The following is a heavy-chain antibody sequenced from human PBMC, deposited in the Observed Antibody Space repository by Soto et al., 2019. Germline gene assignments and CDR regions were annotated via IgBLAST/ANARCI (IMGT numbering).Heavy chain of an antibody. CDR2: INHSGST. D-gene: IGHD3-3*01. J-gene: IGHJ5*02. CDR1: GGSFSGYY. V-gene: IGHV4-34*01. Sequence: SETLSLTCAVYGGSFSGYYWSWIRQPPGKGLEWIGEINHSGSTNYNPSLKSRVTISVDTSKNQFSLKLSSVTAADTAVYYCARGSIFGAVILNWFDPWGQGTLVTVSS. CDR3: ARGSIFGAVILNWFDP.